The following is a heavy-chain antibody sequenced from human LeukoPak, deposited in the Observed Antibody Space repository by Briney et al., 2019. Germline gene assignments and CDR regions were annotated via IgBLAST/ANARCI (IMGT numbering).Heavy chain of an antibody. Sequence: SVKVSCKASGGTFSSYAISWVRQAPGQGLEWMGGIIPIFATANYAQKFQGRVTMTRDTSTSTVYMELSSLRSEDTAVYYCARGGSSWYAFDIWGQGTMVTVSS. CDR2: IIPIFATA. CDR1: GGTFSSYA. J-gene: IGHJ3*02. CDR3: ARGGSSWYAFDI. D-gene: IGHD6-13*01. V-gene: IGHV1-69*05.